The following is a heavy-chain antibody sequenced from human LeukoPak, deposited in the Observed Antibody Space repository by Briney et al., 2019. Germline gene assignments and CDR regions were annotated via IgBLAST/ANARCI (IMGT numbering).Heavy chain of an antibody. J-gene: IGHJ4*02. CDR2: ISAYNGNT. Sequence: ASVKVSCKASGYTFTSYGISWVRQAPGQGLEWMGWISAYNGNTNYAQKLQGRVTMTTDTSTSTAYMELRSLRSDDTAVYYCARAYYDSSRYCDFDYRSQGTLVTVSS. CDR3: ARAYYDSSRYCDFDY. V-gene: IGHV1-18*01. CDR1: GYTFTSYG. D-gene: IGHD3-22*01.